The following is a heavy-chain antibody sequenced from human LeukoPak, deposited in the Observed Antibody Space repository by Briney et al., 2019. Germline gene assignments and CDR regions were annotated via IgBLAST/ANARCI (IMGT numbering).Heavy chain of an antibody. J-gene: IGHJ2*01. D-gene: IGHD3-10*01. V-gene: IGHV3-23*01. CDR3: AKGGALSGSYPPWYFDL. CDR2: ISGSGGNT. CDR1: GFNFNNYN. Sequence: GGSLRLSCAASGFNFNNYNMNWVRQAPGKGLEWVSTISGSGGNTYYADSVKGRFTISRDNSKNTLYLQMNSLRAEDTAVYYCAKGGALSGSYPPWYFDLWGRGTLVTVSS.